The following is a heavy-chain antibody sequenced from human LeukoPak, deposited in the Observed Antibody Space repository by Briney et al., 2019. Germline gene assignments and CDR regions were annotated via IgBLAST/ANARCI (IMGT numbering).Heavy chain of an antibody. D-gene: IGHD2-2*01. CDR3: AKDMGSGYCSSTSCYGGTFDI. V-gene: IGHV3-7*03. J-gene: IGHJ3*02. CDR1: GFTFSSHW. CDR2: IKQSGSEK. Sequence: GGSLRLSCAASGFTFSSHWMTYVRQAPGKGLEWVADIKQSGSEKNYVDSVKGRFTISRDNSKNSLYLQMNSLRAEDTALYYCAKDMGSGYCSSTSCYGGTFDIWGQGTMVTVSS.